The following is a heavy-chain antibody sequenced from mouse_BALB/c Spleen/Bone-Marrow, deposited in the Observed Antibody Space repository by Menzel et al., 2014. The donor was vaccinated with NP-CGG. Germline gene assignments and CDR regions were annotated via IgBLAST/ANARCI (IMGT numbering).Heavy chain of an antibody. V-gene: IGHV14-3*02. CDR3: ARYYYGYYFDY. D-gene: IGHD1-1*01. J-gene: IGHJ2*01. CDR2: TDPANGNT. Sequence: LVESGAELVKPGASVKLSCTASGFNIKDTYMHWVKQRPEQGLEWIGRTDPANGNTKYDPKFQGKATITADTSSNTAYLQLSSLTSEDTAVYYCARYYYGYYFDYWGQGTTLTVSS. CDR1: GFNIKDTY.